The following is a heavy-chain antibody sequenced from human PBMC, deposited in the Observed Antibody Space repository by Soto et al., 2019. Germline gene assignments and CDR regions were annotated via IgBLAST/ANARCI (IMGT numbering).Heavy chain of an antibody. CDR2: LYYGGST. Sequence: QVQLQESGPGLVKPSQTLSLTCRVPGGSISSSGYYWSLVRQPPGKGLEWIGYLYYGGSTYYNPSLKSRVTISADTSANHFSLKLTSVTAADTAIYYCTYGLGSPYYFDHWGQGTLVTVSS. V-gene: IGHV4-31*03. J-gene: IGHJ4*02. CDR3: TYGLGSPYYFDH. D-gene: IGHD3-16*01. CDR1: GGSISSSGYY.